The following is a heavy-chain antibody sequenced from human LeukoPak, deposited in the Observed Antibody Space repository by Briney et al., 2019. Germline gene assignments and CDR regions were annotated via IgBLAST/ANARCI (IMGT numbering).Heavy chain of an antibody. CDR1: GFTSGTCW. J-gene: IGHJ4*02. Sequence: GGSLRLSCAASGFTSGTCWMSWVRQAPGKGLEWAANINQDGSAQYYVDSVKGRFTISRDTAKSSLYLQMNSLRAEDTAVYYCARSARWGQGTLVTVSS. CDR3: ARSAR. V-gene: IGHV3-7*01. CDR2: INQDGSAQ.